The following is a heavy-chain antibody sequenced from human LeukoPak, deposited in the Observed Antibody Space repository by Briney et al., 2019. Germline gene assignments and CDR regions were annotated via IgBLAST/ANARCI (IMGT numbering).Heavy chain of an antibody. CDR2: IYYSGST. V-gene: IGHV4-39*07. Sequence: PSETLSLTCTVSGGSISSSSYYWGWIRQPPGKGLEWIGSIYYSGSTYYNPSLKSRVTISVDTSKNQFSLKLSSVTAADTAVYYCARALPVIPSDAFDIWGQGTMVTVSS. J-gene: IGHJ3*02. D-gene: IGHD1-14*01. CDR3: ARALPVIPSDAFDI. CDR1: GGSISSSSYY.